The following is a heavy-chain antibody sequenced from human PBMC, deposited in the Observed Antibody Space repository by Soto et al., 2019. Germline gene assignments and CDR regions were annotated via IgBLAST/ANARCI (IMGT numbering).Heavy chain of an antibody. CDR2: IWYDGSNK. V-gene: IGHV3-33*01. D-gene: IGHD3-22*01. CDR3: ASSIPGDSSGYYAPDY. Sequence: PGGCLRISCAACGCACSSGGRHWICQAPGKGLEWVAVIWYDGSNKYYADSVKGRFTISRDNSKNTLYLQMNSLRAEDAAVYYCASSIPGDSSGYYAPDYSGQGTLVTVSS. J-gene: IGHJ4*02. CDR1: GCACSSGG.